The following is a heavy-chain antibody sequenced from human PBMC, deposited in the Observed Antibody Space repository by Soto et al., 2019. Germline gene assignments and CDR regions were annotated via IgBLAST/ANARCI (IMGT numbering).Heavy chain of an antibody. D-gene: IGHD1-26*01. CDR3: ARRGSGSYYDY. Sequence: EVQLLESGGGLVQPGGSLRLSCAASGFTFSSYAMRWVRQAPVQGLEWVSAISGSGGSTYYADSVKGRFTISRDNSKNTLYLQMNSLRAEDTAVYYCARRGSGSYYDYWGQGPLVTVSS. CDR2: ISGSGGST. J-gene: IGHJ4*02. CDR1: GFTFSSYA. V-gene: IGHV3-23*01.